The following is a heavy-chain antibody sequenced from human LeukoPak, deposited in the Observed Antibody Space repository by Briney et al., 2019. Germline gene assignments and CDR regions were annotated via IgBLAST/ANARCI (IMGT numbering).Heavy chain of an antibody. CDR2: INPNSGGT. CDR1: GYTFTGYY. CDR3: ARGQGADNSDI. Sequence: ASVKVSCKASGYTFTGYYMHWVRQAPGQGLEWMGWINPNSGGTNYAKKFQGRVTMTRDTSISTAYMELSRLRSDDTAVYYCARGQGADNSDIWGQGTMVTVSS. D-gene: IGHD5-24*01. V-gene: IGHV1-2*02. J-gene: IGHJ3*02.